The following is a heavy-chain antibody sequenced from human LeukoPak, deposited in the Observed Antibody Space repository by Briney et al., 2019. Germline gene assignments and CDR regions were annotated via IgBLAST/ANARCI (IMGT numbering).Heavy chain of an antibody. CDR3: AKGRVVAGSKSLTYHWLDP. D-gene: IGHD6-19*01. J-gene: IGHJ5*02. Sequence: GASVKVSCKASGYTFTGYYIHWVRQAPGQGLEWVGWINPNSGGEKYAQKFQDRVTMTRDTSISTAYMGLSRLRSDDTAVYYCAKGRVVAGSKSLTYHWLDPWGQGTLVTVSS. CDR1: GYTFTGYY. CDR2: INPNSGGE. V-gene: IGHV1-2*02.